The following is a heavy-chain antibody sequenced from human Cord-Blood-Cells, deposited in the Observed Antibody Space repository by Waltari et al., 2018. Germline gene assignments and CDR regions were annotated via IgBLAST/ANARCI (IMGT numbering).Heavy chain of an antibody. Sequence: EVQLLESGGGLVQPGGSLRLSCADSGFTFSSHAMSWVRQAPGKGLGWVSAISGSGGSTYYAASVKGRFTISRDNSKNTLYLQMNSLRAEDTAVYYCAKDWTRTGASSFDYWGQGTLVTVSS. J-gene: IGHJ4*02. CDR2: ISGSGGST. CDR1: GFTFSSHA. D-gene: IGHD7-27*01. V-gene: IGHV3-23*01. CDR3: AKDWTRTGASSFDY.